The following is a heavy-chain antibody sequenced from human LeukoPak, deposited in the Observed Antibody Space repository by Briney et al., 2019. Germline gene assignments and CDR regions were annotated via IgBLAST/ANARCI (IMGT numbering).Heavy chain of an antibody. CDR2: MYSDANT. Sequence: GGTLRLSCAASGFAVSTKYMTWVRQAPGKGLECVSLMYSDANTYYADSVKGRFTISRDNSRNTLYLQMNSLRAEDTAVYYCATSGGVYSRDAFDVWGQGAMVTVSS. V-gene: IGHV3-66*01. CDR3: ATSGGVYSRDAFDV. CDR1: GFAVSTKY. D-gene: IGHD5/OR15-5a*01. J-gene: IGHJ3*01.